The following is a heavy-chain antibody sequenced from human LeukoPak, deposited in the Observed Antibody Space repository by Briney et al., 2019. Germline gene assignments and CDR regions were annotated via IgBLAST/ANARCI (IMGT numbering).Heavy chain of an antibody. V-gene: IGHV3-9*03. D-gene: IGHD5-12*01. CDR2: ISWNSGSI. J-gene: IGHJ4*02. CDR3: AKAKDSGYGHPLDY. CDR1: GFTFDDYA. Sequence: GRSLRLSCAASGFTFDDYAMHWVRQAPGKGLEWVSGISWNSGSIGYADSVKGRFTISRDNAKNSLYLQMNSLRAEDMALYCCAKAKDSGYGHPLDYWGQGTLVTVSS.